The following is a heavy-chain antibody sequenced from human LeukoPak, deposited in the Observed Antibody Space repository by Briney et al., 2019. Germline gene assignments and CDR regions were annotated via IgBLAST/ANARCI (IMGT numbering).Heavy chain of an antibody. Sequence: GGSLRLSCAASGFTFDDYAMHWVRQAPGKGLEWVSGISWNSGSIGYADSVKGRFTISRDNAKNSLYLQMNSLRAEDMALYYCAKDRTSGSYYTDAFDIWGQGTMVTVSS. D-gene: IGHD1-26*01. CDR3: AKDRTSGSYYTDAFDI. V-gene: IGHV3-9*03. J-gene: IGHJ3*02. CDR2: ISWNSGSI. CDR1: GFTFDDYA.